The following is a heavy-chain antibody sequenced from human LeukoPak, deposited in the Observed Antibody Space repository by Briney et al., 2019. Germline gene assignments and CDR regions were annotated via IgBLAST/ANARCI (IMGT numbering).Heavy chain of an antibody. V-gene: IGHV3-23*01. J-gene: IGHJ4*02. Sequence: GGSLRLSCAASGLNFSSRWMNWVRQAPGKGLEWVSGISGSGGSTYYADSVKGRVTISRDNSKNTLYLQMNSLRAEDTAVYYRAKDLSSSWNYFDYWGQGTLVTVSS. CDR1: GLNFSSRW. CDR3: AKDLSSSWNYFDY. CDR2: ISGSGGST. D-gene: IGHD6-13*01.